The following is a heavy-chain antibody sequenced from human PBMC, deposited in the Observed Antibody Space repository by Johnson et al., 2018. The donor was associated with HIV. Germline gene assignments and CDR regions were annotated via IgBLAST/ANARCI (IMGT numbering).Heavy chain of an antibody. D-gene: IGHD2-21*01. CDR3: ARGGGDYYREAFDI. CDR2: INSDGSST. CDR1: GFTFSSYW. V-gene: IGHV3-74*03. J-gene: IGHJ3*02. Sequence: VQLVESGGGLIQPGGSLRLSCAASGFTFSSYWMSWVRQAPGKGLMCVSHINSDGSSTTYADSVKGRFTISRDNAKNTLYLQMNSLRDEDTAVYYCARGGGDYYREAFDIWGLGTMVTVSS.